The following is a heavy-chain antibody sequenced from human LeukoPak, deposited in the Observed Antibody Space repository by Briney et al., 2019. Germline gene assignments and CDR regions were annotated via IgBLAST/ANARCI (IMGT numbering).Heavy chain of an antibody. D-gene: IGHD6-19*01. CDR3: ARLHCGGWCHYYYYYMDV. J-gene: IGHJ6*03. CDR1: GFTFDDYG. Sequence: GGSLRLSCAASGFTFDDYGMSWVRQAPGKGLEWVSGINWNGGSTGYADSVKGRFTISRDNAKNSLYLQMNSLRAEDTALYYCARLHCGGWCHYYYYYMDVWGKGTTVTVSS. CDR2: INWNGGST. V-gene: IGHV3-20*04.